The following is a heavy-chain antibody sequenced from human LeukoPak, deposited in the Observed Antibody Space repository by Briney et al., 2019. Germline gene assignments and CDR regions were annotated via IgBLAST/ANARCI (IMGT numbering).Heavy chain of an antibody. J-gene: IGHJ3*02. CDR3: ARASYYYDTTGLGAVDI. Sequence: PGRSLRLSCAASGFTFNDHAMSWVRQAPGKGLEWVSGINWNSDNIGYADSVKGRFTISRDDAKNSLFLQMNSLRAEDTALYYCARASYYYDTTGLGAVDIWGQGTMVTVSS. CDR1: GFTFNDHA. CDR2: INWNSDNI. D-gene: IGHD3-22*01. V-gene: IGHV3-9*01.